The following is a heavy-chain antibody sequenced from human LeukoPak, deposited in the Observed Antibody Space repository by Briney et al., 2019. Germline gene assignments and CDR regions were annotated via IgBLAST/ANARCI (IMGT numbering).Heavy chain of an antibody. Sequence: PGESLRLACAASGFTLSNAWMSWVRQPPEKVLEWVGRINSKTDGGTTDYAAPVKGRFTISRDDSKNTLYLQMNSLKTEDTAVYYCTTGSYGDLQDYWGQGTLVTVSS. CDR3: TTGSYGDLQDY. J-gene: IGHJ4*02. V-gene: IGHV3-15*01. CDR2: INSKTDGGTT. D-gene: IGHD4-17*01. CDR1: GFTLSNAW.